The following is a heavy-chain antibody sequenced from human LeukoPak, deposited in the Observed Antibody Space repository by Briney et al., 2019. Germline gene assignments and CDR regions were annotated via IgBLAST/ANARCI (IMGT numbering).Heavy chain of an antibody. Sequence: ASVKVSCKAAGYTFTSYDISWVRQAPGQGVEWMGWISVYDGRTNYAQKLQGRVTMTTDTSTSTAYMELRSLRSDDTAVYYCARDPITATGRRYFDYWGQGTLVTVSS. D-gene: IGHD6-13*01. CDR3: ARDPITATGRRYFDY. V-gene: IGHV1-18*01. CDR2: ISVYDGRT. J-gene: IGHJ4*02. CDR1: GYTFTSYD.